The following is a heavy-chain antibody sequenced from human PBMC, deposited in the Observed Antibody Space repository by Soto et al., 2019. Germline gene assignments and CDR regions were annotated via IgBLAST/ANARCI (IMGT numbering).Heavy chain of an antibody. V-gene: IGHV3-23*01. CDR3: TSGTGRSDFDY. J-gene: IGHJ4*02. CDR1: GFTFSSHA. CDR2: ISGGGGST. D-gene: IGHD3-3*01. Sequence: PGGSLRLSCAASGFTFSSHAMNWVRQAPGKGLEWVSSISGGGGSTYYPDSVKGRFTISRDNSKNTLYLQMNSLRVDDTAVYYCTSGTGRSDFDYWGQGTLVTVSS.